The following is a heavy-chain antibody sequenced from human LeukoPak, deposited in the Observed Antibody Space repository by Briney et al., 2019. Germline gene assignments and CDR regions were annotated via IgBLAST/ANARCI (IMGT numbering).Heavy chain of an antibody. D-gene: IGHD3-10*01. J-gene: IGHJ4*02. CDR2: IYPGDSDT. V-gene: IGHV5-51*01. Sequence: GESLKISCKGSGYRFTSYWIGWVRQMPGKGLEWMGIIYPGDSDTRYSPSFQGQVTITADKSISTAYLQWSSLKASDTAMYYCARPYGSGSYYNVRYFDYWGQGTLVTVSS. CDR1: GYRFTSYW. CDR3: ARPYGSGSYYNVRYFDY.